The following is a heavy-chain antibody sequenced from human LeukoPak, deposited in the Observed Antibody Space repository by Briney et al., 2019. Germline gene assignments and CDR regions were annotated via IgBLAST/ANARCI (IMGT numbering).Heavy chain of an antibody. Sequence: ASVKVSCKASGYTFTDFGVSWVRQAPGQGLEWMEWISAYNGNTNYVQKFQGRVTMTTDISTSTAYMELRSLRSDDTAVFYCVRDFGVDTSMIFFDFWGQGTRVTVSS. CDR3: VRDFGVDTSMIFFDF. D-gene: IGHD5-18*01. J-gene: IGHJ4*02. V-gene: IGHV1-18*01. CDR1: GYTFTDFG. CDR2: ISAYNGNT.